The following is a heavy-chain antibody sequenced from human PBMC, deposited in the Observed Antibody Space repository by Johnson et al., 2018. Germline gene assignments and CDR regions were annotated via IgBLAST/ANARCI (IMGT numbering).Heavy chain of an antibody. V-gene: IGHV4-34*11. Sequence: VQLQQWGAGLLKPSETLSLTCAVYGGSFSSYYWSWIRQPPGKGLEWIGYIYYSGTTNYNPSLESRVTISIDTSKTRFSLKLGSVTAADTAVYYCAKLSSGWSYYFSGMDVWGQGTTVTVSS. J-gene: IGHJ6*02. CDR2: IYYSGTT. CDR1: GGSFSSYY. D-gene: IGHD6-19*01. CDR3: AKLSSGWSYYFSGMDV.